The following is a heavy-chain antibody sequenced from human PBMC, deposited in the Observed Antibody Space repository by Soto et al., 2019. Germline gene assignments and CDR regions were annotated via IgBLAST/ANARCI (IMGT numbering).Heavy chain of an antibody. CDR1: TDSFNDYY. CDR3: ARDVGIHDAFDI. Sequence: QVRLHESGPGLVKPSETLSLTCTVSTDSFNDYYWSWIRQPPGKGLEWIGSIYHTGNTNYNPSLESRVSISAETSKTQFSVSLRSVTAADTAVYYCARDVGIHDAFDIWGQGTLVTVSS. V-gene: IGHV4-59*13. J-gene: IGHJ3*02. CDR2: IYHTGNT. D-gene: IGHD5-18*01.